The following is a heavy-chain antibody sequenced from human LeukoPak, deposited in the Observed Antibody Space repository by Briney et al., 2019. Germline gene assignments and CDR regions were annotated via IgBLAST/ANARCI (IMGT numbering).Heavy chain of an antibody. CDR3: ARICTFNDYAMDV. D-gene: IGHD3-16*01. Sequence: GSSLRLSCAASGFPVSAHGVHWVRQAAGKGLEWVAVLWHDRSHKYFGASVKGRFTISRDTSMNTVSLQLKGLTVEDTAVYFCARICTFNDYAMDVWGQGTTVIVSS. V-gene: IGHV3-33*01. CDR1: GFPVSAHG. J-gene: IGHJ6*01. CDR2: LWHDRSHK.